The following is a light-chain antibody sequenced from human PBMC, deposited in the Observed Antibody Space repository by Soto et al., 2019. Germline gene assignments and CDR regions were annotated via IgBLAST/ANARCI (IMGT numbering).Light chain of an antibody. V-gene: IGKV3D-15*01. CDR2: GAS. CDR1: QSVSSN. CDR3: QQYENWPLT. J-gene: IGKJ4*01. Sequence: EIVMTQSPATLSVSPGERGTLSCRASQSVSSNLAWYQQKPGQAPRPLIYGASTRATGIPARFSGSGSGTEFTLTISSLQSEDFAVYYCQQYENWPLTFGGGTKVEIK.